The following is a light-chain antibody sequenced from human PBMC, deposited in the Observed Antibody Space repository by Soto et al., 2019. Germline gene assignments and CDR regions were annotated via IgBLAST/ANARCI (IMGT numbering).Light chain of an antibody. CDR1: QSVSNK. V-gene: IGKV3-15*01. Sequence: EIVMTQSPATLSVSPGERATLSCRASQSVSNKLAWYQQKVGQAPRLLIFGASTRATGIPARFSGSGSGTEFTLTISRLQSEYFEVYYCQQYDKWPLTFGGGAKVEIK. CDR3: QQYDKWPLT. J-gene: IGKJ4*01. CDR2: GAS.